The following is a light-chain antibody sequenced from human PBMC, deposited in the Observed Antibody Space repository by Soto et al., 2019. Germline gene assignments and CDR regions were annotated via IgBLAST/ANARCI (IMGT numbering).Light chain of an antibody. Sequence: SYELTQPPSVSVSPGQTASITCSGDKLGDKYACWYQQKPGQSPVLVIYQDSKRPSGIPERFSGSNSWNTATLTISGTQAMDEADYYCQAWDSSTGVFGTGTK. CDR1: KLGDKY. J-gene: IGLJ1*01. V-gene: IGLV3-1*01. CDR3: QAWDSSTGV. CDR2: QDS.